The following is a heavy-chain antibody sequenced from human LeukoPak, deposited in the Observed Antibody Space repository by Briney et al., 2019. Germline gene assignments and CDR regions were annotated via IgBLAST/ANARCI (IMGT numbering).Heavy chain of an antibody. Sequence: SETLSLTCTVSGGSIFSSSYYWGWIRQPPGKGLEWIGYIYYSGITHYNPALKSRDTISGDMCKNEFSLMVSSVTAAETAVYYCERQLHCGADCYSVFDYWGQGSLVTVSS. CDR3: ERQLHCGADCYSVFDY. CDR1: GGSIFSSSYY. D-gene: IGHD2-21*02. V-gene: IGHV4-39*01. CDR2: IYYSGIT. J-gene: IGHJ4*02.